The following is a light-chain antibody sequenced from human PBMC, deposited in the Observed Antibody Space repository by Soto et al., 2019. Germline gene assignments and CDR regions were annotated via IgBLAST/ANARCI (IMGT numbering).Light chain of an antibody. V-gene: IGLV1-47*01. CDR1: SSNIGSNF. Sequence: QSVLTQAPSASGTPGQRVTISCSGSSSNIGSNFVYWYQKFPGTAPKVLIYRNDQRPSGVPDRFSGSKSGTSASLAISELRPEDEADYYCAVWDDSLNGSVAFGGGTKVTVL. CDR3: AVWDDSLNGSVA. CDR2: RND. J-gene: IGLJ2*01.